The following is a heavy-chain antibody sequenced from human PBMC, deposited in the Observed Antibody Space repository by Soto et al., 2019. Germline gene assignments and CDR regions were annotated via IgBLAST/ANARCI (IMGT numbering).Heavy chain of an antibody. Sequence: QVQLQESGPGLVKPSETLSLTCTVSGGSISSYYWSWIRQPPGKGLEWIGYIYYSGSTNYNPSLKCRVTISVEPSKNQFSLKLSSVTAADTAVYYCARARPYSSSPWFDPWGQGTLVTVSS. J-gene: IGHJ5*02. CDR2: IYYSGST. CDR1: GGSISSYY. D-gene: IGHD6-13*01. V-gene: IGHV4-59*01. CDR3: ARARPYSSSPWFDP.